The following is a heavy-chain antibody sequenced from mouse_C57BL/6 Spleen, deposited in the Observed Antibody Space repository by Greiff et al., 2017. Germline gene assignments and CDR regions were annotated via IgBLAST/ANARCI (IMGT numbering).Heavy chain of an antibody. V-gene: IGHV1-54*01. CDR2: INPGSGGT. CDR1: GYAFTNYL. D-gene: IGHD1-1*01. Sequence: QVQLQQSGAELVRPGTSVKVSCKASGYAFTNYLIEWVKQRPGQGLEWIGVINPGSGGTIYNEKFKGKATLTADKSSSTAYMQLSSLTSEDSAVYFCARGPYYYGSSYDAMDYWGQGTSVTVSS. CDR3: ARGPYYYGSSYDAMDY. J-gene: IGHJ4*01.